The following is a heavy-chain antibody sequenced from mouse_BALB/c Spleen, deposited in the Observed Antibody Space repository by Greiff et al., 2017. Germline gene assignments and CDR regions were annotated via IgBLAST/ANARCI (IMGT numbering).Heavy chain of an antibody. CDR1: GYTFSSYW. CDR2: ILPGSGST. J-gene: IGHJ4*01. D-gene: IGHD2-3*01. CDR3: ARRQGYYVRAMDY. V-gene: IGHV1-9*01. Sequence: VQGVESGAELMKPGASVKISCKATGYTFSSYWIEWVKQRPGHGLEWIGEILPGSGSTNYNEKFKGKATFTADTSSNTAYMQLSSLTSEDSAVYYCARRQGYYVRAMDYWGQGTSVTVSS.